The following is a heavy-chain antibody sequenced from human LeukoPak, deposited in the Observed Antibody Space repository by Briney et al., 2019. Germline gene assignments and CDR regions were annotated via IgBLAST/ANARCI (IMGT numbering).Heavy chain of an antibody. Sequence: ASVKVSCKASGYTFTGYYMHWVRQAPGQGLEWMGWINPNSGGTNYAQKFQGRVTMTRDTSISTAYMELSRLGSDDTAVYYCARDQGYNWNYAFDYWGQGTLVTVSS. D-gene: IGHD1-7*01. CDR2: INPNSGGT. CDR3: ARDQGYNWNYAFDY. CDR1: GYTFTGYY. V-gene: IGHV1-2*02. J-gene: IGHJ4*02.